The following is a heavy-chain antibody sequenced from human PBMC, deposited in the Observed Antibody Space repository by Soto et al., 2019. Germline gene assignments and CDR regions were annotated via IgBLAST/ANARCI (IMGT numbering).Heavy chain of an antibody. Sequence: SSETLSLPCTVSGGSISSGGYYWSWIRQPPGNGLEWIGYIYYSGSTYYNPSLKRRVTIPVDTSKNQFSLTLSSVTAADTAVYYCARDLYSSGWYGRYGMDVWGQGTTVTVSS. CDR2: IYYSGST. D-gene: IGHD6-19*01. J-gene: IGHJ6*02. CDR1: GGSISSGGYY. CDR3: ARDLYSSGWYGRYGMDV. V-gene: IGHV4-31*03.